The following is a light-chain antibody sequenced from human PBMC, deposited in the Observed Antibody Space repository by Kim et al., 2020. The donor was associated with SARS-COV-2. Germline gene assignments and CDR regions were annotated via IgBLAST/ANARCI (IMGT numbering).Light chain of an antibody. V-gene: IGKV3-15*01. CDR1: QSVSSN. CDR3: QQYNNWPQGT. Sequence: EIVMTQSPATLSVSPGERATLSCRASQSVSSNLAWYQQKPGQAPRLLIYGAFTRATGIPARISGSGSGTEFTLTISSLQSEDFAVYYCQQYNNWPQGTFGQGTKVDIK. CDR2: GAF. J-gene: IGKJ1*01.